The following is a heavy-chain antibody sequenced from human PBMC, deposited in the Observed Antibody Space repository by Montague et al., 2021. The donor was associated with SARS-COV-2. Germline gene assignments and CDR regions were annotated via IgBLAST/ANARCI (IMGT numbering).Heavy chain of an antibody. J-gene: IGHJ4*02. CDR1: GASMSTNDYA. D-gene: IGHD3-16*01. V-gene: IGHV4-39*07. CDR2: VYYSGPT. CDR3: ARGRCLGGGVAY. Sequence: SEILSLTCTVSGASMSTNDYACVWVLQPPGQRLEWIGSVYYSGPTYYSRSLESRVTISMDTSKSQFSLKLTSMTAADTAVYYCARGRCLGGGVAYWGQGTVVTVSS.